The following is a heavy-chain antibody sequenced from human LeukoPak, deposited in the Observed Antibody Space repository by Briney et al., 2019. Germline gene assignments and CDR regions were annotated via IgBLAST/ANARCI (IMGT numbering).Heavy chain of an antibody. CDR3: AKAYYGDYYDY. Sequence: GGSLRLSCADSGLTFRTHWMHWVRQAPGKGLVWVSCISTDGSITYYADSVKGRFTISRDNAKNTLYLQMNSLRAEDTAVYYCAKAYYGDYYDYWGQGALVTVSS. J-gene: IGHJ4*02. CDR1: GLTFRTHW. CDR2: ISTDGSIT. V-gene: IGHV3-74*01. D-gene: IGHD4-17*01.